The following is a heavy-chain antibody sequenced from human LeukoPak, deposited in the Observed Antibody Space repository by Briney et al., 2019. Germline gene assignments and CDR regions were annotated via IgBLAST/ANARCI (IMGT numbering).Heavy chain of an antibody. V-gene: IGHV1-69-2*01. CDR1: GYTFTDYY. CDR2: VDPEDGET. CDR3: ATGFRRGWYRGAFDI. D-gene: IGHD6-19*01. J-gene: IGHJ3*02. Sequence: ASVKVSCKVSGYTFTDYYMHWVQQAPGKGLEWMGLVDPEDGETIYAEKFQGRVTITADMSTDTAYMELSSLRSEDTAVYYCATGFRRGWYRGAFDIWGQGTMVTVSS.